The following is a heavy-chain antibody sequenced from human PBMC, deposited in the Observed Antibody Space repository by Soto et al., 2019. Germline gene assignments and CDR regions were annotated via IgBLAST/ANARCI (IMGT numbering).Heavy chain of an antibody. CDR1: GDSISTVDYF. D-gene: IGHD2-15*01. CDR2: IYKSATT. V-gene: IGHV4-30-4*01. CDR3: ARGRYCLTGRCFPNWFDS. J-gene: IGHJ5*01. Sequence: QVQLLESGPGLVKPSQTLSLTCSVSGDSISTVDYFWAWIRQPPGQALEYIGYIYKSATTYYNPSFERRVAISLDTSKSQFSLNVTAVTAADTDVYFCARGRYCLTGRCFPNWFDSWGQGTLVTVSS.